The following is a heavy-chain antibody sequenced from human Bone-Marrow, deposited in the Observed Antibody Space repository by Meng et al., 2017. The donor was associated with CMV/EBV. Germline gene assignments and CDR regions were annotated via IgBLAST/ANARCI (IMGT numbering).Heavy chain of an antibody. D-gene: IGHD3-3*01. Sequence: GSLRLSCTVSGGSISSSSYYWGWIRQPPGKGLEWIGSIYYSGSTYYNPSLKSRVTISVDTSQNQFSLKLSSVTAADTAVYYCARDATDYYDFWSGYPPGHYFDYWGQGTLVTVSS. V-gene: IGHV4-39*07. CDR1: GGSISSSSYY. J-gene: IGHJ4*02. CDR3: ARDATDYYDFWSGYPPGHYFDY. CDR2: IYYSGST.